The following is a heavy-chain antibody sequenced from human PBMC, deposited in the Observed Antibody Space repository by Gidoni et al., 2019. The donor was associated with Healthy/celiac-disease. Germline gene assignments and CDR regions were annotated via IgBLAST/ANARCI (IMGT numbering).Heavy chain of an antibody. J-gene: IGHJ4*02. V-gene: IGHV3-11*01. D-gene: IGHD2-21*02. CDR3: AREAVVVTGLVDY. Sequence: QVQLVESGGGLVKPGGSPRLSCEAAGFTFSDYYMSWIRHAPGKGLEWVSYISSSGSTIYYADSVKGRFTISRDNAKNSLYLQMNSLRAEDTAVYYCAREAVVVTGLVDYWGQGTLVTVSS. CDR1: GFTFSDYY. CDR2: ISSSGSTI.